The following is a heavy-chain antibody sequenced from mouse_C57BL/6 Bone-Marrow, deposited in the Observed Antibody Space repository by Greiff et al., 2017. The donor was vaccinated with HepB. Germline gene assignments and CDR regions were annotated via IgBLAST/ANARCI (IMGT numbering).Heavy chain of an antibody. CDR2: IDPETGGT. CDR3: TNHYKYAMDY. D-gene: IGHD2-12*01. V-gene: IGHV1-15*01. J-gene: IGHJ4*01. Sequence: QVQLQQSGAELVRPGASVTLSCKASGYTFTDYEMHWVKQTPVHGLEWIGAIDPETGGTAYNQKFKGKAILTADKSSSTAYMELRSLTSEDSAVYDCTNHYKYAMDYWGQGTSVTVSS. CDR1: GYTFTDYE.